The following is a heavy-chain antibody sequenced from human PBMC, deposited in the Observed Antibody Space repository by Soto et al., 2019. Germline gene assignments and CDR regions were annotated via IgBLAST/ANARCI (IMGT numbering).Heavy chain of an antibody. Sequence: SETLSLTCAVDGGSFSGYDWTWIRQPPGTGLEWIGEINHSGSTNYNPSLKSRVTISVDTSKNQFSLKLTSVTAADTAVYYCARDKIPRLFDYWRQGTLVTVSS. D-gene: IGHD2-21*01. CDR1: GGSFSGYD. V-gene: IGHV4-34*01. CDR3: ARDKIPRLFDY. CDR2: INHSGST. J-gene: IGHJ4*02.